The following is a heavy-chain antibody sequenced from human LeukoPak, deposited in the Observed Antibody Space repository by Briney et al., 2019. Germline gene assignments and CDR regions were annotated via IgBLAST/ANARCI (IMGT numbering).Heavy chain of an antibody. CDR1: GGSIRSSYYY. CDR3: ARTTSAITYIRD. D-gene: IGHD2/OR15-2a*01. CDR2: IYDSGST. Sequence: PSETLSLTCTVSGGSIRSSYYYWGWIRQPPGKGLEWIGSIYDSGSTYYNPSLKSRVTISVDTSRNQFSLRLSSVTAADTAVYYCARTTSAITYIRDWGQGTLVTVSS. V-gene: IGHV4-39*07. J-gene: IGHJ4*02.